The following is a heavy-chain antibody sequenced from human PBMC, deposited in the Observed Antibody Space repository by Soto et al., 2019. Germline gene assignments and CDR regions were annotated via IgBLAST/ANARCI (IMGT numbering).Heavy chain of an antibody. Sequence: GGSLRLSCAASGFTFSSYGMHWVRQAPGKGLEWVAVIWYDGSNKYYADSVKGRFTISRDNSKNTLYLQMNSLRAEDTAVYYCARDQNCSGGSCYSGVIDYWGQGTLVTVSS. CDR2: IWYDGSNK. CDR1: GFTFSSYG. V-gene: IGHV3-33*01. J-gene: IGHJ4*02. D-gene: IGHD2-15*01. CDR3: ARDQNCSGGSCYSGVIDY.